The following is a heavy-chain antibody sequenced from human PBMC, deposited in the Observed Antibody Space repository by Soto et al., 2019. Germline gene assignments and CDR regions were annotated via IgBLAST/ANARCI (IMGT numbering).Heavy chain of an antibody. CDR2: IKSKTDGGTT. J-gene: IGHJ3*02. D-gene: IGHD3-16*02. CDR1: GFTFSNAW. CDR3: TTEDYDYVWGSYRSNDAFDI. V-gene: IGHV3-15*01. Sequence: GGSLRLSCAASGFTFSNAWMSWVRQAPGKGLEWVGRIKSKTDGGTTDYAAPVKGRFTISRDDSKNTLYLQMNSLKTEDTAVYYCTTEDYDYVWGSYRSNDAFDIWGQGTMVTVS.